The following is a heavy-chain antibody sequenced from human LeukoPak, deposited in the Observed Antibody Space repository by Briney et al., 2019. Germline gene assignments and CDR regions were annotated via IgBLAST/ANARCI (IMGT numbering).Heavy chain of an antibody. CDR3: ARLVQGRWLINDF. V-gene: IGHV3-53*01. J-gene: IGHJ4*02. Sequence: GGSLRLSCAASEFIVSSNYMSWVRQAPGKGLEWVSIIYSGGSTYYADSVKGRFTISRDNSKNTLYLQMNSLRAEDTAVYYCARLVQGRWLINDFWGQGTLVTVSS. D-gene: IGHD6-19*01. CDR2: IYSGGST. CDR1: EFIVSSNY.